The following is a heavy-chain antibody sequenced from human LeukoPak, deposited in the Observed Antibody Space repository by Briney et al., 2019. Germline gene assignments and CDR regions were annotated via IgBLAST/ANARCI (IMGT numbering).Heavy chain of an antibody. J-gene: IGHJ4*02. CDR3: ARDHVVVPAAMAGGGWRSYYFDY. D-gene: IGHD2-2*01. V-gene: IGHV3-30-3*01. CDR2: ISYDGSNK. CDR1: GFTFSSYA. Sequence: GGSLRLSCTASGFTFSSYAMSWVRQAPGKGLEWVAVISYDGSNKYYADSVKGRFTIFRDNSKNTLYLQMNSLRAEDTAVYYCARDHVVVPAAMAGGGWRSYYFDYWGQGTLVTVSS.